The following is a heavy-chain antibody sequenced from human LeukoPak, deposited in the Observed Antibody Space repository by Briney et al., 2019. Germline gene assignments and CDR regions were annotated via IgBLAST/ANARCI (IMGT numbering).Heavy chain of an antibody. Sequence: SETLSLTCAVFGGSFSDYYWSWIRQPPGKGLEWIGEINHSGSTNYNPSLKSRVTISVDTSKNQFSLKLSSVTAADTAVYYCARVGMVREYWGQGTLVTVSS. CDR2: INHSGST. V-gene: IGHV4-34*01. CDR3: ARVGMVREY. J-gene: IGHJ4*02. D-gene: IGHD3-10*01. CDR1: GGSFSDYY.